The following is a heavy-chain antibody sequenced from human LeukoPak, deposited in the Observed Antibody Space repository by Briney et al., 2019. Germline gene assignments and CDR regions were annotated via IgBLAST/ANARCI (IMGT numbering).Heavy chain of an antibody. CDR2: IYSGGST. Sequence: PGGSLRLSCAASGFTVSSNYMSWVRQAPGKGLEWVSVIYSGGSTYYADSVKGRFTISRDNSKNTLYLQMNSLGAEDTAVYYCASQYSSGWYVDYWGQGTLVTVSS. V-gene: IGHV3-66*04. J-gene: IGHJ4*02. D-gene: IGHD6-19*01. CDR3: ASQYSSGWYVDY. CDR1: GFTVSSNY.